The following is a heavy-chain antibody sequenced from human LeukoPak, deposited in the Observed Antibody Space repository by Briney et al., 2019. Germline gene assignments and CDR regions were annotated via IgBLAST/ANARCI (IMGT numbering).Heavy chain of an antibody. D-gene: IGHD2-2*01. Sequence: GGSLRLSCTVSGFTFSDYWMSWVRQAPGKGLEWVANIKQDGSEKYYVDSVEGRFTIFREDAENSLYLQMNSLRAEDTAVYYCARETCSSTTCYAWGDYYYDMDVWGRGTTVTVSS. V-gene: IGHV3-7*01. J-gene: IGHJ6*02. CDR1: GFTFSDYW. CDR2: IKQDGSEK. CDR3: ARETCSSTTCYAWGDYYYDMDV.